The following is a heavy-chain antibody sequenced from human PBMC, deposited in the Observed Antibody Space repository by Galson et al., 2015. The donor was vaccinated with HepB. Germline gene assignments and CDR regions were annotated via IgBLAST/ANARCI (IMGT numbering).Heavy chain of an antibody. D-gene: IGHD5-24*01. CDR2: IYYSGST. Sequence: SLTCTVSGGSISRYYWSWIRQPPGQGLEWIGYIYYSGSTNYNPSLKSRVTISVDTSKNQFSLKVSSVTAADTAVYYCARASGWLQLRPRYFDYWGQGTLVTVSS. CDR3: ARASGWLQLRPRYFDY. V-gene: IGHV4-59*01. CDR1: GGSISRYY. J-gene: IGHJ4*02.